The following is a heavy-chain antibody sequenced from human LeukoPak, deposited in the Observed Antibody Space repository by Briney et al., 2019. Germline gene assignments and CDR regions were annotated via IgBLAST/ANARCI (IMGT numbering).Heavy chain of an antibody. D-gene: IGHD2-2*01. Sequence: SEALSLTCTVSGGSINSDSFNWGWIRQPPGKGLEWIRSIYYSGTTKYNPSLNSRVTMSIDTSKNEFSLKVTSVTAADTAIYYCGRHRSSTSYDAFNIWGQGTMVTVSS. V-gene: IGHV4-39*01. CDR3: GRHRSSTSYDAFNI. J-gene: IGHJ3*02. CDR1: GGSINSDSFN. CDR2: IYYSGTT.